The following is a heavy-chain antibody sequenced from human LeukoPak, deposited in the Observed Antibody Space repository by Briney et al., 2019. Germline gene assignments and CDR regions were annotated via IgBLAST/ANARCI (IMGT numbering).Heavy chain of an antibody. CDR2: IIPIFGTA. Sequence: SVKVSCKASGGTFISYAISWVRQAPGQGLEWMGGIIPIFGTANYAQKFQGRVTITADKSTSTAYMELSSLRSEDTAVYYCARGAGDYAYWFDPWGQGTLVTVSS. J-gene: IGHJ5*02. CDR1: GGTFISYA. V-gene: IGHV1-69*06. D-gene: IGHD3-16*01. CDR3: ARGAGDYAYWFDP.